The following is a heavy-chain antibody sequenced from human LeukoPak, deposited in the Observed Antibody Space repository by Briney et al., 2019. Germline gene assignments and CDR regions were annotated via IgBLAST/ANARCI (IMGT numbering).Heavy chain of an antibody. CDR1: GGSFSGYY. V-gene: IGHV4-34*01. J-gene: IGHJ4*02. D-gene: IGHD6-19*01. CDR2: INHRGST. Sequence: PSETLSLTCAVYGGSFSGYYWSWIRQPPGKGLEWIGEINHRGSTSYNPSLKSRVTISVDTSKNQFSLKLSSVTAADTAVYYCARGTQWLAFFDYWGQGTLVTVSS. CDR3: ARGTQWLAFFDY.